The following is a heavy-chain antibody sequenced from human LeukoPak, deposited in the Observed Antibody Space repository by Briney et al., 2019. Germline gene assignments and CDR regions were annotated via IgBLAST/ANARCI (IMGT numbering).Heavy chain of an antibody. CDR2: IYTSGST. CDR1: GGSISSGSYY. CDR3: ARRPAYYDFWSRSDAFDI. V-gene: IGHV4-61*02. J-gene: IGHJ3*02. D-gene: IGHD3-3*01. Sequence: KPSETLSLTCTVSGGSISSGSYYWSWIRQPAGKGLEWIGRIYTSGSTNYNPSLKSRVTISVDTSKNQSSLKLSSVTAADTAVYYCARRPAYYDFWSRSDAFDIWGQGTMVTVSS.